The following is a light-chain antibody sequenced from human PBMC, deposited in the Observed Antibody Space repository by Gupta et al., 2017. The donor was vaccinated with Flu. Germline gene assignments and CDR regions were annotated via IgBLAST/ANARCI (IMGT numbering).Light chain of an antibody. Sequence: QSVLTQPLSASGTPGQRVTMSGYGSGSNIGSNTVNWYLQLPGTAPKLLIYNNNQRPSGVPDRISGSKSGTSASLAISGRQSEDEADYYCAAWDDSLSGVLFGGGTKLTVL. V-gene: IGLV1-44*01. J-gene: IGLJ2*01. CDR3: AAWDDSLSGVL. CDR1: GSNIGSNT. CDR2: NNN.